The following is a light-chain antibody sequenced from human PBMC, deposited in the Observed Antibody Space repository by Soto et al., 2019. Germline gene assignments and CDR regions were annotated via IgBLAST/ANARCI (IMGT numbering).Light chain of an antibody. CDR1: SSDVGAYNY. J-gene: IGLJ1*01. Sequence: QSALTQPASVSGSPGQSITISCTGTSSDVGAYNYVSWYQQHAGKAPKHKIYEVSNRPSGVSNRFSGSKSGNTASLTISGLQAEDEADYYCSSYRRSGTLNYVLGTGTKVTVL. CDR3: SSYRRSGTLNYV. V-gene: IGLV2-14*03. CDR2: EVS.